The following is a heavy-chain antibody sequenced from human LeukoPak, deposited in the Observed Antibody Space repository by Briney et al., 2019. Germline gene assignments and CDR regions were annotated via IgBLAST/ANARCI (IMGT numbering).Heavy chain of an antibody. V-gene: IGHV3-21*01. Sequence: PGGSLRLSCAASDFSVSTNYMSWVRQAPGKGLEWVSSISSRSSYIYYADSVKGRFTISRDNSKNTLYLQMNSLRAEDTAVYYCAKDLEILMVYAIGSTFDYWGQGTLVTVSS. CDR1: DFSVSTNY. D-gene: IGHD2-8*01. CDR2: ISSRSSYI. J-gene: IGHJ4*02. CDR3: AKDLEILMVYAIGSTFDY.